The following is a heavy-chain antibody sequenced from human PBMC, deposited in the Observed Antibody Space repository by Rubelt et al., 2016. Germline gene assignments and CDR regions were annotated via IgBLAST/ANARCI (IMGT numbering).Heavy chain of an antibody. V-gene: IGHV4-61*01. CDR2: VHYSGST. J-gene: IGHJ4*02. CDR1: DGSVSNDNYY. CDR3: AAASYDDENGFYQPYYFDF. D-gene: IGHD3-22*01. Sequence: QLQLQESGPGLVKPSETLSLSCTVSDGSVSNDNYYWTWIRRPPGKGLEWIGYVHYSGSTNYNPSLVCRVTLLLDASKNQVSLRFRYVTAADTAMYYCAAASYDDENGFYQPYYFDFWGQGTLVTVSS.